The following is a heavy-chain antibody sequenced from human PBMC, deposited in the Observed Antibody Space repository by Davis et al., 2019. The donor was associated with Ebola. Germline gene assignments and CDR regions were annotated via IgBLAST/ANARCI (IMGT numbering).Heavy chain of an antibody. CDR3: ARDLERRDGSSWSYYYYYMDV. Sequence: ASVKVSCKASGYTFTGYYMHWVRQAPGQGLEWMGWINPNSGGTNYAQKFQGRVTMTRDTSISTAYMELNSLRSDDTAVYYCARDLERRDGSSWSYYYYYMDVWGQGTTVTVSS. J-gene: IGHJ6*03. D-gene: IGHD6-13*01. V-gene: IGHV1-2*02. CDR2: INPNSGGT. CDR1: GYTFTGYY.